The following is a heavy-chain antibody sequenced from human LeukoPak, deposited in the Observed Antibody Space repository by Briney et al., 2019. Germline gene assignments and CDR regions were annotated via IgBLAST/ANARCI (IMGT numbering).Heavy chain of an antibody. CDR3: ARDPDSSGWSSIEY. V-gene: IGHV3-74*01. Sequence: PGGCLRLSCAPSGFTSSRYWMHWVSQAPGKGLVWVSRINSDGRSTNYADSVKGRFTISRDNAKNTLYLQMNSLRAEDTAVYYCARDPDSSGWSSIEYWRQGTLVTVS. J-gene: IGHJ4*02. CDR2: INSDGRST. CDR1: GFTSSRYW. D-gene: IGHD6-19*01.